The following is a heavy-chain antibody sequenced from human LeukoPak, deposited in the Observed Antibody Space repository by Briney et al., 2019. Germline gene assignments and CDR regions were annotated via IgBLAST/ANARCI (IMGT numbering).Heavy chain of an antibody. J-gene: IGHJ4*02. D-gene: IGHD2-21*02. CDR3: ARSPVEIAYCGGDCYIGY. V-gene: IGHV1-69*05. CDR2: IIPIIGTA. CDR1: GGTFSSYA. Sequence: SVKVSCKASGGTFSSYAVSWVRQAPGQGLEWMGGIIPIIGTANYAQKFQGRVTITTDESTSTAYMELSSLRSEDTAVYYCARSPVEIAYCGGDCYIGYWGQGTLVTVSS.